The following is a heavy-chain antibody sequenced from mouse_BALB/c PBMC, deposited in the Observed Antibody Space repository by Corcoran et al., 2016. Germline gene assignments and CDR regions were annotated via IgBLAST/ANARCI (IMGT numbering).Heavy chain of an antibody. V-gene: IGHV1-26*01. D-gene: IGHD2-10*02. CDR2: INPYNGAT. CDR1: GYSFTGYY. CDR3: ARGGYGNYDYAMDY. Sequence: EVQLQQSGPELVKPGASVKISCKASGYSFTGYYMHWVKQSHVKSLEGIGRINPYNGATSYNQNFKDKASLTVDKSSSTAYMELHSLTSEDSAVYYCARGGYGNYDYAMDYWGQGTSVTVSS. J-gene: IGHJ4*01.